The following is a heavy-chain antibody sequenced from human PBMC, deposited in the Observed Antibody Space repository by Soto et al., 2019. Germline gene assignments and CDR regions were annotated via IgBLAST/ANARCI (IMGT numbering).Heavy chain of an antibody. CDR2: ILYDGSKK. V-gene: IGHV3-30*03. Sequence: PGGSLRLSCVASGFNLNTYGIYWVRQAPGKGLQQVAQILYDGSKKHYADSVKGRFTITRDNSKNTVYLQMDSLRVDDTAMYYCVRDLALMADYWGQGTLVTVSS. D-gene: IGHD3-16*01. CDR1: GFNLNTYG. J-gene: IGHJ4*02. CDR3: VRDLALMADY.